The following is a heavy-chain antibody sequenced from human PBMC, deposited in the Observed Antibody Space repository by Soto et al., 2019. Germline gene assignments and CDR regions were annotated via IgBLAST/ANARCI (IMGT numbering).Heavy chain of an antibody. D-gene: IGHD2-2*01. V-gene: IGHV3-74*01. CDR2: INSDGIVT. J-gene: IGHJ4*02. Sequence: EVQLVESGGGLVQPGGSLRLSCAVSGFTFTNYWMHWVRQAPGQGLVWVSRINSDGIVTNYADSVKGRFTTSRDNAKNTLHPQVTSLRAEDTAVYYCAIKFSTSRPYYFDYWGPGTLVTVSS. CDR1: GFTFTNYW. CDR3: AIKFSTSRPYYFDY.